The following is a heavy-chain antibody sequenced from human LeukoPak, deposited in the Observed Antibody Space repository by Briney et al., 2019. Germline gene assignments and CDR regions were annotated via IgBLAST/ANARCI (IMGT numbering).Heavy chain of an antibody. CDR1: GFTFSNYE. J-gene: IGHJ4*02. Sequence: PGGSLRLSCAASGFTFSNYEMTWVRQAPGKGLEWISYISSFNDTIYYADSVKGRFAISRDNTKNSLNLQMNSLGADDTAVYYCVRVGRLLWFVLWGQGTLVTVSS. V-gene: IGHV3-48*03. CDR3: VRVGRLLWFVL. CDR2: ISSFNDTI. D-gene: IGHD3-10*01.